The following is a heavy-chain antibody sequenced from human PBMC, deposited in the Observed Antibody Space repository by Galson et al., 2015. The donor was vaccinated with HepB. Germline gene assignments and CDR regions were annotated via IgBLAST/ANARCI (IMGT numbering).Heavy chain of an antibody. CDR2: IYYSGST. CDR3: AGTPYYYDSSGYYYEYFQH. V-gene: IGHV4-39*07. CDR1: GGSISSSSYY. Sequence: LSLTCTVSGGSISSSSYYWGWIRQPPGKGLEWIGSIYYSGSTYYNPSLKSRVTISVDTSKNQFSLKLSSVTAADTAVYYCAGTPYYYDSSGYYYEYFQHWGQGTLVTVSS. D-gene: IGHD3-22*01. J-gene: IGHJ1*01.